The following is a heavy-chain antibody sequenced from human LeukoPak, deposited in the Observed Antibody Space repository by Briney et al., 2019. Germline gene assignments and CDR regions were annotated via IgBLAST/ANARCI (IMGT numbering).Heavy chain of an antibody. CDR2: INAGNGNT. J-gene: IGHJ4*02. V-gene: IGHV1-3*01. CDR1: GYTFTSYA. D-gene: IGHD6-13*01. CDR3: ARGGPTNSSSWYRDPFDY. Sequence: ASVKVSCKASGYTFTSYAMHWVRQAPGQRLEWMGWINAGNGNTKYSQKFQGRVTITRDTSASTAYMELSSLRPEDTAVYYCARGGPTNSSSWYRDPFDYWGQGTLVTVSS.